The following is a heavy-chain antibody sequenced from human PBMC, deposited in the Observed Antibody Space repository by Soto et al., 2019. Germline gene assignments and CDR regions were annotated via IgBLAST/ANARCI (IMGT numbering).Heavy chain of an antibody. CDR3: ARWGDWMQQVL. V-gene: IGHV4-4*02. Sequence: QVQLQESGPGLVKPSGTLSLTCGVSGGSIRSNKWWSWVRQPPGKGLEWIGEIYHSGSTNYNPSLKCRATISVAKSKNHFSLKLNSVTAADTAVYYCARWGDWMQQVLWGQGTLVTVSS. J-gene: IGHJ4*02. D-gene: IGHD5-18*01. CDR2: IYHSGST. CDR1: GGSIRSNKW.